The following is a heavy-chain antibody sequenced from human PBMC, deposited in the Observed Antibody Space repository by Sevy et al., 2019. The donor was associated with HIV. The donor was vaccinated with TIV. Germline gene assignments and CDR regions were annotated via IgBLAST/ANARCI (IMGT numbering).Heavy chain of an antibody. CDR2: LFGGCHGV. CDR3: AKMEGQLVSEYYFDY. V-gene: IGHV3-23*01. J-gene: IGHJ4*02. CDR1: GFTFSDYA. D-gene: IGHD6-13*01. Sequence: GGSLRLSCVASGFTFSDYAMSWVRQAPGKGLEWVSSLFGGCHGVNYADSVKGRFIISRDNSRNTLSLQMNSLRAEDGAVYYCAKMEGQLVSEYYFDYWGQGILVTVSS.